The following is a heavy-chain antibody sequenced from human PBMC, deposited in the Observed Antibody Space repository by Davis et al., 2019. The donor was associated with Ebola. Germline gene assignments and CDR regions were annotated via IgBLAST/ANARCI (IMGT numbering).Heavy chain of an antibody. CDR1: GYTFTGYY. D-gene: IGHD6-13*01. Sequence: VKVSCKASGYTFTGYYMHWVRQAPGQGLEWMGRINPNSGGTNYAQKFQGRVTMTRDTSISTAYMELSRLRSDDTAVYYCARGLYSSSWIGGWFDPWGQGTLVTVSS. V-gene: IGHV1-2*06. J-gene: IGHJ5*02. CDR2: INPNSGGT. CDR3: ARGLYSSSWIGGWFDP.